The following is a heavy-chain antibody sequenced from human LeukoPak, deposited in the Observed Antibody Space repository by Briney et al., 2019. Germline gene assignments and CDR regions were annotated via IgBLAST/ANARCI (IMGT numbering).Heavy chain of an antibody. CDR2: ISSSSSYI. Sequence: GGSLRLSCAASGFTFSSYSMNWVRQAPGKGLEWVSSISSSSSYIYYADSVKGRFTISRDNAKNSLYLQMNSLRAEDTAVYYCARRGHSSSWYAVRFDPWGQGTLVTVSS. J-gene: IGHJ5*02. D-gene: IGHD6-13*01. CDR3: ARRGHSSSWYAVRFDP. CDR1: GFTFSSYS. V-gene: IGHV3-21*01.